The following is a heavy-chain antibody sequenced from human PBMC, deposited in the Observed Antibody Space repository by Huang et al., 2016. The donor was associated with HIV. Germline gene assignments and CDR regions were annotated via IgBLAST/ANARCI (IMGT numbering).Heavy chain of an antibody. Sequence: EVQLVESGGALVQPGGSLKLSCVVSGFDFSKYSMNWVRQAQGKGLGWVSDMSGTSSNIYYADSVKGRFTISRDNAKNSVFLQMRSLRAEDTALYYCARTEMEYYYGSSGYYPDYWGQGTQVTVSS. J-gene: IGHJ4*02. CDR3: ARTEMEYYYGSSGYYPDY. V-gene: IGHV3-48*01. D-gene: IGHD3-22*01. CDR1: GFDFSKYS. CDR2: MSGTSSNI.